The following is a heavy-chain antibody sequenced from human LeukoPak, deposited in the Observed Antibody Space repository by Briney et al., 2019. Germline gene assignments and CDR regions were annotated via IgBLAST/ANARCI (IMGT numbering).Heavy chain of an antibody. J-gene: IGHJ4*02. CDR2: IDNDGST. Sequence: GGSLKLSCAASGFTLSNSYMHWVRQAPGKGLVWVSRIDNDGSTSYADSVKGRFTISRDSAKNTLYLQMNSLRAEDTALYYCARDLNYNIDFWGQGTLVTVSS. V-gene: IGHV3-74*01. CDR1: GFTLSNSY. CDR3: ARDLNYNIDF. D-gene: IGHD1-1*01.